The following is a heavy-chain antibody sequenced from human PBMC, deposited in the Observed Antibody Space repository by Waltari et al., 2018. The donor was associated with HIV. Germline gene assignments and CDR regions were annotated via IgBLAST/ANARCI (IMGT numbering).Heavy chain of an antibody. CDR2: ILYDDGTHN. Sequence: QVQLVESGGGGVQPGRSLILSCAAPEASSFTFHNYAMHCVGQAQGKXXXXNIDILYDDGTHNYDADVVKGRIIFSRDNSKNLLYLRMNSLSAEDTAVYYWAGDRVAFCSGGCAYGMDVGGQGTTVTVSS. CDR1: EASSFTFHNYA. V-gene: IGHV3-30*01. J-gene: IGHJ6*02. CDR3: AGDRVAFCSGGCAYGMDV. D-gene: IGHD2-21*02.